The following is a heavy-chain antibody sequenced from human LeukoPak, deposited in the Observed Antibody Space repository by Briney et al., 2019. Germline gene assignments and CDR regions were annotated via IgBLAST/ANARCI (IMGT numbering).Heavy chain of an antibody. J-gene: IGHJ4*02. CDR2: IYNSGSP. V-gene: IGHV4-59*01. CDR1: GGSISTDY. CDR3: TRGRYYEPKDS. Sequence: PSETLSLTCSVSGGSISTDYWSWIRQTPGKGLEEIGYIYNSGSPNYNPSLEGRVTMSIDTSKNHFSLKLSSVTAADTAVYYCTRGRYYEPKDSWGQGTLVTASS. D-gene: IGHD3-3*01.